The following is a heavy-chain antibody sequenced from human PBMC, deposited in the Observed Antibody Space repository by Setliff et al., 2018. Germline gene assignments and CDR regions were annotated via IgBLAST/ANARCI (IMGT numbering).Heavy chain of an antibody. Sequence: SGPTLVNPTQTLTLTCTFSGFSLSTSGVGVGWIRQPPGKALEWLALIYWDDDKRYSPSLKSRLTITKDTSKNQVVLTMTNMDPVDTATYYCANRRGDYYDSSGYYYSAGNFDYWGQGTLVTVSS. V-gene: IGHV2-5*02. CDR3: ANRRGDYYDSSGYYYSAGNFDY. D-gene: IGHD3-22*01. J-gene: IGHJ4*02. CDR1: GFSLSTSGVG. CDR2: IYWDDDK.